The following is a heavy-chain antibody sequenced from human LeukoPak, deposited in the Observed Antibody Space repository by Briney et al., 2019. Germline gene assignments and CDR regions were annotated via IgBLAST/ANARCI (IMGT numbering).Heavy chain of an antibody. CDR3: ARGSTVVTNYYYYFYMDA. V-gene: IGHV4-59*01. CDR2: IYYSGST. D-gene: IGHD4-23*01. Sequence: SETLSLTCTVSGGSISSYYWTWIRQPPGKGLEWIGYIYYSGSTNYNPSLKSRVTMSVDNSKNQFSLKLSSVTAADTAVYYCARGSTVVTNYYYYFYMDAWGKGTTVTVSS. CDR1: GGSISSYY. J-gene: IGHJ6*03.